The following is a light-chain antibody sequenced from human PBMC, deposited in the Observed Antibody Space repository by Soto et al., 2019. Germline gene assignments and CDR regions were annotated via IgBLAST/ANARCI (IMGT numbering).Light chain of an antibody. CDR2: YTS. J-gene: IGKJ1*01. V-gene: IGKV3D-20*02. CDR3: KQRSNWPRT. Sequence: EIVLTQSPGTLSLSPGERATLSCRASQSVSSSYLAWYQQKPGQAPRLLVYYTSNRATGIPARFSGSGSGTDXXITISSLGPEDFAIYYCKQRSNWPRTFGQGTKVDIK. CDR1: QSVSSSY.